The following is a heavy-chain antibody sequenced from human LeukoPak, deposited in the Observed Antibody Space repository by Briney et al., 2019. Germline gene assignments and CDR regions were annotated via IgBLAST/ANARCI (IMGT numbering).Heavy chain of an antibody. J-gene: IGHJ3*02. V-gene: IGHV3-30-3*01. CDR2: ISYDGSNK. D-gene: IGHD5-12*01. CDR3: AKARAVATTRDAFDI. CDR1: GFTFSSYA. Sequence: PGGSLRLSCAASGFTFSSYAMHWVRQAPGKGLEWVAVISYDGSNKYYADSVKGRFTISRDNSKNTLYLQMNSLRAEDMALYYCAKARAVATTRDAFDIWGQGTMVTVSS.